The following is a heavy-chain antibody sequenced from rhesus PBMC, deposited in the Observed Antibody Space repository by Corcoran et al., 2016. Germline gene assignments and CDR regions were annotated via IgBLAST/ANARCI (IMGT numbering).Heavy chain of an antibody. CDR2: ITYSGST. V-gene: IGHV4-122*02. J-gene: IGHJ4*01. CDR1: GGSISSGYYY. Sequence: QVQLQESGPGLVKPSETLSLTCAVSGGSISSGYYYWSWIRQPPGKGLEVIGSITYSGSTSYNPSLKSRGTISRDTSKNQFSLKLSSVTAADTAVYYCARDFESRFDYWGQGVLVTVSS. CDR3: ARDFESRFDY.